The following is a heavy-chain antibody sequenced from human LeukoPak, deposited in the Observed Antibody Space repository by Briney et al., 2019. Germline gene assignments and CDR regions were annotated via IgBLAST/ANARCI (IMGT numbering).Heavy chain of an antibody. J-gene: IGHJ4*02. Sequence: GESLKISCKGSEYSFTTYSSGGARQMPGRGLEWMGLIYPGDSDTRYSPSFQGQVTISDDKSISAANLQWSSPKASDSAMYYCARLWGVRGVTHFDYWGQGTPVTVSS. D-gene: IGHD3-10*01. CDR2: IYPGDSDT. CDR1: EYSFTTYS. V-gene: IGHV5-51*01. CDR3: ARLWGVRGVTHFDY.